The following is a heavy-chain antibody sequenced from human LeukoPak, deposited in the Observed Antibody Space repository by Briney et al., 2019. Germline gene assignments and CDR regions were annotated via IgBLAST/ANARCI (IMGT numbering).Heavy chain of an antibody. CDR3: AKYAYNWNAPDGFDM. Sequence: PGGSLRLSCAASGFSFNTYSMNWVRQAPGKGLEWVAVISSDGSRKHYGDSVKGRFTISRDNSESTLFLQMNSLRTDDTSVYFCAKYAYNWNAPDGFDMWGQGTMVIVSS. V-gene: IGHV3-30*18. CDR2: ISSDGSRK. J-gene: IGHJ3*02. D-gene: IGHD1-1*01. CDR1: GFSFNTYS.